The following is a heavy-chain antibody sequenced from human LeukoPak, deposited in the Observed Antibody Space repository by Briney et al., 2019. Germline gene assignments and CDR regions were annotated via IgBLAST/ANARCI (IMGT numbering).Heavy chain of an antibody. CDR3: ARRAYGSGSFNRYYFDY. V-gene: IGHV4-59*08. Sequence: TSETLSLTCTVSGGSISNYYWSWIRQPPGKGLEWIGYIYYSGSTNYNPSLKSRVTISVDTSKNQFSLKLNSVTAADTAAYYCARRAYGSGSFNRYYFDYWGQGTLVAVSS. D-gene: IGHD3-10*01. J-gene: IGHJ4*02. CDR2: IYYSGST. CDR1: GGSISNYY.